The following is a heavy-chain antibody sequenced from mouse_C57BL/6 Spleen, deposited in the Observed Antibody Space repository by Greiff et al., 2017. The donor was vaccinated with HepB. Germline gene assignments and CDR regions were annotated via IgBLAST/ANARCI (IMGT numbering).Heavy chain of an antibody. V-gene: IGHV1-61*01. CDR3: ARLGHVYYFDY. CDR1: GYTFTSYW. D-gene: IGHD4-1*01. CDR2: INPSDSET. Sequence: VQLQQPGAELVRPGSSVKLSCKASGYTFTSYWMDWVKQRPGQGLEWIGNINPSDSETHYNQKFKDRATLTVDKSSSTAYMQLSSLTSEDSAVYYCARLGHVYYFDYWGQGTTLTVSS. J-gene: IGHJ2*01.